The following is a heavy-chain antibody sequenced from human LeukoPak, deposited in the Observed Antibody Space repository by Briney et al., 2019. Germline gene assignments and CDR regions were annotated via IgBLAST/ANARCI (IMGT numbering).Heavy chain of an antibody. CDR3: AKVSPRIAAAGYYFDY. V-gene: IGHV3-48*03. J-gene: IGHJ4*02. CDR2: ISSSGSTK. CDR1: GFTFSSYE. D-gene: IGHD6-13*01. Sequence: GGSLRLSCAASGFTFSSYEMNWVRQAPGKGLQWVSYISSSGSTKYYADSVKGRFTISRDNAKNSLYLQMNSLRAEDTAVYYCAKVSPRIAAAGYYFDYWGQGTLVTVSS.